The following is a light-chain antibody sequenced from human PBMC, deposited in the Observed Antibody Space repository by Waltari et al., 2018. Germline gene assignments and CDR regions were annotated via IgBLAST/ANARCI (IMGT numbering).Light chain of an antibody. CDR1: QGIRED. Sequence: DIQMTQSPSSPDASVRERATITCRASQGIREDLGWYQLRPGTAPKRLIYAASSLQSGVPSRFSGSGSGTEFSLTITNLQPEDFATYYCLQHNSFPYTFGQGTKLEIQ. CDR3: LQHNSFPYT. J-gene: IGKJ2*01. V-gene: IGKV1-17*02. CDR2: AAS.